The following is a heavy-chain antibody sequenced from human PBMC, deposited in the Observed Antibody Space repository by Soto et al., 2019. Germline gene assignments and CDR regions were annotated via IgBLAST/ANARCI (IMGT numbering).Heavy chain of an antibody. V-gene: IGHV1-69*12. D-gene: IGHD2-2*01. Sequence: QVQLVQSGAEVKKPGSSVKVSCKASGGTFSSYAISWVRQAPGQGLEWMGGMIPIFGTANYAQKFQGRVTITADESTSTAYMELSSLRSEDTAVYYCARLLGYCISTSCYHYGMDVWGQGTTVTVSS. J-gene: IGHJ6*02. CDR3: ARLLGYCISTSCYHYGMDV. CDR2: MIPIFGTA. CDR1: GGTFSSYA.